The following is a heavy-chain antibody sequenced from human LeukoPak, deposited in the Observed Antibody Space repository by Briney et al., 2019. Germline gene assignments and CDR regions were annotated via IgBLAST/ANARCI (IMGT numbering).Heavy chain of an antibody. CDR1: GYTFTGYY. CDR3: ARDSGQTCSSTSCYIDYYGMDV. V-gene: IGHV1-2*02. CDR2: INPNSGGT. J-gene: IGHJ6*02. D-gene: IGHD2-2*02. Sequence: ASVKVSCKASGYTFTGYYMHWVRQAPGQGLEWMGWINPNSGGTNYARKFQGRVTMTRDTSISTAYMELSRLRSDDTAVYYCARDSGQTCSSTSCYIDYYGMDVWGQGTTVTVSS.